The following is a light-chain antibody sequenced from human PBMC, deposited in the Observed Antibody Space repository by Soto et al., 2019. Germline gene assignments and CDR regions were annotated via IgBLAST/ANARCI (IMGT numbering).Light chain of an antibody. J-gene: IGLJ2*01. CDR2: KND. Sequence: QSVLTQPPSASGTHGLRVTISCSGSSSKIGRNYVFWYQQLPGTAPKLLIYKNDNRPSGVPDRFSGSKSGTSASLAISDLRSEDEGLYYCATWDDSLSGVLFGGGTQLTVL. V-gene: IGLV1-47*01. CDR3: ATWDDSLSGVL. CDR1: SSKIGRNY.